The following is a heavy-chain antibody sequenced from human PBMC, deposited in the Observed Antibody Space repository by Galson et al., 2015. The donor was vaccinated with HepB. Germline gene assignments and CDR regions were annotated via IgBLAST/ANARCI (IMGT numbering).Heavy chain of an antibody. D-gene: IGHD1-14*01. CDR2: IFHTGST. CDR1: GGSVSSGNYY. V-gene: IGHV4-61*01. Sequence: LSLTCTVSGGSVSSGNYYWSWIRQPPGKGLEWIGYIFHTGSTNYNPSLKSRVTISLDTSKNQFSLKLTSATAADTAVYYCAGGKYFYGMDVWGQGTTVTVSS. CDR3: AGGKYFYGMDV. J-gene: IGHJ6*02.